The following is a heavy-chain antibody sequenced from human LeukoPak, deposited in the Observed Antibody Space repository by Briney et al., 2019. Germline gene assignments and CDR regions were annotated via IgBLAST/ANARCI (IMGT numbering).Heavy chain of an antibody. D-gene: IGHD2-2*01. V-gene: IGHV4-30-2*01. CDR2: IYHSGST. CDR1: GGSISSGGYS. Sequence: SETPSLTCAVSGGSISSGGYSWSWIRQPPGKGLEWIGYIYHSGSTYYNPSLKSRVTTSVDRSKNQFSLKLSSVTAADTAVYYCARSLPPYCSSTSCYVGVFDYWGQGTLVTVSS. CDR3: ARSLPPYCSSTSCYVGVFDY. J-gene: IGHJ4*02.